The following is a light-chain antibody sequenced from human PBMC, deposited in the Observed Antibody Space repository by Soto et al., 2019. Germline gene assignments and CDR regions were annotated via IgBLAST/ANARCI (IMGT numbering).Light chain of an antibody. CDR2: TND. CDR3: AAWDDSLNGVV. J-gene: IGLJ3*02. V-gene: IGLV1-44*01. Sequence: QSVLTQPPSASGTPGQRVTISCSGSSSNIGSNTVNWYQQLPGTAPKLLISTNDQRPSGVPDRFSGSKSGTSASLAISGLQSEDEADYYGAAWDDSLNGVVFGGGTKLTVL. CDR1: SSNIGSNT.